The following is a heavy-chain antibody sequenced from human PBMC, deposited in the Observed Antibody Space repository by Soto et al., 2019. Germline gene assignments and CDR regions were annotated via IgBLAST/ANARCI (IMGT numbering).Heavy chain of an antibody. Sequence: EVQLVESGGGLVQPGGSLRLSCAASGFTVSSNYMSWVRQAPGKGLEWVSVIYSGGSTYYADSVKGRFTISRDNSKNTLYLQMNSVRAEDTAVYYCAREDSSSYYDAFDIWGQGTMVTVSS. CDR1: GFTVSSNY. CDR3: AREDSSSYYDAFDI. D-gene: IGHD6-13*01. V-gene: IGHV3-66*01. J-gene: IGHJ3*02. CDR2: IYSGGST.